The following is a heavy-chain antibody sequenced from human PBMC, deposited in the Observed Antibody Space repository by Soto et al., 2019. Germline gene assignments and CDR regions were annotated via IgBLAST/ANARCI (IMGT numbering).Heavy chain of an antibody. Sequence: SETLSLTCGVSGGTIRSPDWWTWVRQPPGKGLEWIGEIFQSGSTNYTPSLESRVTISVDKSKNQFSLTLTSVTAADTAVYFRARGRGRYSSGWSWFDPWGQGIWVTVS. CDR1: GGTIRSPDW. V-gene: IGHV4-4*02. CDR3: ARGRGRYSSGWSWFDP. J-gene: IGHJ5*02. CDR2: IFQSGST. D-gene: IGHD6-19*01.